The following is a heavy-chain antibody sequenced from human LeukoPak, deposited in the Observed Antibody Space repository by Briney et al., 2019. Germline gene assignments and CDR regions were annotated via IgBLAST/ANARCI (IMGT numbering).Heavy chain of an antibody. V-gene: IGHV3-30*18. CDR1: GFTFSSYG. Sequence: GGSLRLSCAASGFTFSSYGMHWVRQAPGKGLEWVSVITYNGSNKYYADSVKGRFTISRDNSKNTLYLQMNSLRAEDTAVYYCAKDKAMVRGVTPGPGNWGEGHVLSVSS. D-gene: IGHD3-10*01. J-gene: IGHJ1*01. CDR3: AKDKAMVRGVTPGPGN. CDR2: ITYNGSNK.